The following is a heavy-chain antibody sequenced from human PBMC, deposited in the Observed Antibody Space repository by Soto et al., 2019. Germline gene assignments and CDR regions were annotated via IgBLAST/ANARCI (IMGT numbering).Heavy chain of an antibody. Sequence: EVQLVESGGGLVQPGGSLRLSCAASGFTFSTHSMNWVRQAPGKGLEWISYITSSSGTMYADSVKGRFTISRDNAKNSLYLRMNSLRAEDTAVYFCVGEVGFQLIYWGQGTLVIVSS. CDR2: ITSSSGTM. V-gene: IGHV3-48*01. J-gene: IGHJ4*02. CDR3: VGEVGFQLIY. D-gene: IGHD2-2*01. CDR1: GFTFSTHS.